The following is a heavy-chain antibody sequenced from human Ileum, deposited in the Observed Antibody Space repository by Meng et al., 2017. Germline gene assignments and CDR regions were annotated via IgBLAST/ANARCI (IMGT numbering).Heavy chain of an antibody. V-gene: IGHV1-3*01. D-gene: IGHD1-1*01. CDR2: INAGNGNI. J-gene: IGHJ4*02. CDR3: ARENDNWNYFDY. Sequence: QVQLEQSGAEVKKVGASVKVSCTASGYTFRNYPLHWVRQAPGQRPEWMGWINAGNGNIKISQKFQGRITITSDTSATAYMELSSLRSEDTAVYFCARENDNWNYFDYWGQGSLVTVSS. CDR1: GYTFRNYP.